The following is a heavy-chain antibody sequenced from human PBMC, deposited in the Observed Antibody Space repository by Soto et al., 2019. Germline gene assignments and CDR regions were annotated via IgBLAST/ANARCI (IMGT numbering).Heavy chain of an antibody. CDR3: ARHSYYSNPQRFEP. CDR1: GGSISSGDYY. Sequence: PSETLSLTCTVSGGSISSGDYYWSWIRQPPGKGLEWIGYIYYSGSTYYNPSLKSRVTISVDTSKNQFSLRLSSVTAAETAVYYCARHSYYSNPQRFEPWGQGTLVTVSS. D-gene: IGHD4-4*01. J-gene: IGHJ5*02. CDR2: IYYSGST. V-gene: IGHV4-30-4*01.